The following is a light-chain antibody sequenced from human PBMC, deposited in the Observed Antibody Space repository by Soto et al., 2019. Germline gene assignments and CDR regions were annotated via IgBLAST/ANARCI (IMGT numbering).Light chain of an antibody. CDR3: ASYAGSSSV. CDR2: ELT. Sequence: QSALTQPPSASGSPGQSVTISCTGTSSDVGAYNWVSWYQQHPGEAPKLIIYELTKRPSGVPDRFSGSKSGNTASLTVSRLPPEDEADYYCASYAGSSSVFGTGTKLTVL. V-gene: IGLV2-8*01. J-gene: IGLJ1*01. CDR1: SSDVGAYNW.